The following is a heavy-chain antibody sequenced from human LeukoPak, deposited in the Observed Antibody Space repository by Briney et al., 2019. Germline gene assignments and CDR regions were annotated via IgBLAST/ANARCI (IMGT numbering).Heavy chain of an antibody. CDR1: GGSISSSSYY. D-gene: IGHD3-10*01. Sequence: PSETLSLTCTVSGGSISSSSYYWGWIRQPPGKGLEWIGSIYYSGSTYYNPSLKSRVTISVDTSRNQFSLKLSSVTAADTAVYYCARDMVRGVIHDYWGQGTLVTVSS. CDR3: ARDMVRGVIHDY. V-gene: IGHV4-39*07. J-gene: IGHJ4*02. CDR2: IYYSGST.